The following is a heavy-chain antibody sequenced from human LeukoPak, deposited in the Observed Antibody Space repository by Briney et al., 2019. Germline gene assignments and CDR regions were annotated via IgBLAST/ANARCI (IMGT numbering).Heavy chain of an antibody. D-gene: IGHD6-19*01. Sequence: MPSETLSLTCAVYGGSFSGYYWSWIRQPPGKGLEWIGEINHSGSTNYNPSLKSRVTISVDTSKNQFSLKLSSVTAADTAVYYCASASGSGWRAHHYFDYWGQGTLVTVSS. CDR3: ASASGSGWRAHHYFDY. V-gene: IGHV4-34*01. CDR2: INHSGST. J-gene: IGHJ4*02. CDR1: GGSFSGYY.